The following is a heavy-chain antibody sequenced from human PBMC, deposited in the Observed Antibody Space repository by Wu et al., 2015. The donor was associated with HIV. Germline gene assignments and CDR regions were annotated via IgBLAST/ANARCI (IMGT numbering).Heavy chain of an antibody. CDR3: AREGTQRRFLEWFLHDAFDI. CDR2: IIPIFGTA. Sequence: QVQLVQSGAEVKKPGSSVKVSCKASGGTFSSYAISWVRQAPGQGLEWMGGIIPIFGTANYAQKFQGRVTITADESTSTAYMELSSLRSEDTAVYYCAREGTQRRFLEWFLHDAFDIWGQGTMVTVSS. J-gene: IGHJ3*02. D-gene: IGHD3-3*01. V-gene: IGHV1-69*12. CDR1: GGTFSSYA.